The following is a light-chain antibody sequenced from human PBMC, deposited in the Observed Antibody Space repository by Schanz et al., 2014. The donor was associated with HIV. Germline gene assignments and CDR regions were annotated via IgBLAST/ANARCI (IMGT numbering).Light chain of an antibody. CDR1: SSNIGNNF. CDR2: DNN. V-gene: IGLV1-51*01. Sequence: QSVLTQPPSVSAAPGQKVTISCSGSSSNIGNNFVSWYQQLPGTAPKLLIYDNNKRPSGIPDRFTGSKTGTTATLGITGLQAGDEAEYYCATWESSPTSWVFGGGTKLTVL. J-gene: IGLJ3*02. CDR3: ATWESSPTSWV.